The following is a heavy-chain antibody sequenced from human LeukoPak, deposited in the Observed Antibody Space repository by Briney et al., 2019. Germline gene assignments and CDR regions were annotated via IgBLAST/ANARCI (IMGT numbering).Heavy chain of an antibody. J-gene: IGHJ4*02. CDR2: ISGSGDST. CDR1: GFTFSSYA. CDR3: PKGCASTSCYTSEY. Sequence: GGSLRLSCAASGFTFSSYAMSWVRQAPGRGLEWVSTISGSGDSTYYADSVKGRFTISRDNSKNTLYLQMNSLRPEDTAVYYCPKGCASTSCYTSEYWGQGTLVTVPS. V-gene: IGHV3-23*01. D-gene: IGHD2-2*02.